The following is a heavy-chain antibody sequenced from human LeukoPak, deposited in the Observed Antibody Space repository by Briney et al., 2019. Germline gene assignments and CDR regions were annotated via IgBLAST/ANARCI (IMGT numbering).Heavy chain of an antibody. D-gene: IGHD6-6*01. V-gene: IGHV3-30-3*01. CDR1: GFTFSSYA. J-gene: IGHJ4*02. CDR3: ARGEYSSSPGHL. CDR2: ISYDGSNK. Sequence: PGGSLRLSCAASGFTFSSYAMHWVRQAPGKGLEWVAVISYDGSNKYYADSVKGRFTISRDNSKNTLYLQMNSLRAEDTAVYYCARGEYSSSPGHLWGQGTLVTVSS.